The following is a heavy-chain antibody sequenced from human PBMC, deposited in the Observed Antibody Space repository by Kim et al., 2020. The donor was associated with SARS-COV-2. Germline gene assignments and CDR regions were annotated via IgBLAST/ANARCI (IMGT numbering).Heavy chain of an antibody. J-gene: IGHJ4*02. D-gene: IGHD6-19*01. Sequence: YNPTLRSRVTISVDTTRNQFALRLNSVTAADTALYCCVRAVAGRGDYFDSWGQGTLVTVSS. V-gene: IGHV4-59*01. CDR3: VRAVAGRGDYFDS.